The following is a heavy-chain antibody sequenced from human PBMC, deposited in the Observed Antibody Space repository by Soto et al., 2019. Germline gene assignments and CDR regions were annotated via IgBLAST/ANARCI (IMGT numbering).Heavy chain of an antibody. Sequence: EVQLVESGGGLVQPGGSLRLSCAASGFTFSSYSMNWVRQAPGKGLEWVSYISSSSSTIYYADSVKGRFTISRDNAKNSLYLQMTSLRDEDTAVYYCARDGNDAFAIWGQGTMVTVSS. CDR2: ISSSSSTI. CDR1: GFTFSSYS. V-gene: IGHV3-48*02. J-gene: IGHJ3*02. CDR3: ARDGNDAFAI.